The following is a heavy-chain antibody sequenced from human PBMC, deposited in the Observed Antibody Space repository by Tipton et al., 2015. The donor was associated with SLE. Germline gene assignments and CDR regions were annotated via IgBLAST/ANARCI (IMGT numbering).Heavy chain of an antibody. CDR3: ARSGEQGKAFDI. J-gene: IGHJ3*02. CDR1: GGSISSYY. Sequence: TLSLTCTVSGGSISSYYWSWIRQPAGKGLEWIGRIYTSGSTNYNPSLKSRVTISVDTSKNQFSLKLSSVTAADTAVYYCARSGEQGKAFDIWGQGTMVTVSS. CDR2: IYTSGST. V-gene: IGHV4-4*07.